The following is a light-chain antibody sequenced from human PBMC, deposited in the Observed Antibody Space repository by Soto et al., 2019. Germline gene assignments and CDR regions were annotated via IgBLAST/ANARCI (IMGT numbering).Light chain of an antibody. CDR1: QSISSW. CDR3: KQYNDNWT. J-gene: IGKJ1*01. Sequence: DIQMTQSPSTLSASVGDRVTITCRASQSISSWLAWYQQKPGTAPNLLIYKASTLQSGVPSRFSGSGSGTEFTLTISSLQPDDSATYYCKQYNDNWTFGQGTKVDIK. V-gene: IGKV1-5*03. CDR2: KAS.